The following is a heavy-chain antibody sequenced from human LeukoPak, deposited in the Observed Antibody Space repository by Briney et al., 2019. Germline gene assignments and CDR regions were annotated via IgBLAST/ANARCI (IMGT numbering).Heavy chain of an antibody. J-gene: IGHJ4*02. CDR3: ARGGYYDSSGSAPFDY. V-gene: IGHV1-3*02. CDR2: SNAGNGNT. Sequence: GASVKVSCKASGYTFTSYAMHWVRQAPGQRLEWMGWSNAGNGNTKYSQEFQGRVTITRDTSASTAYMELSSLRSEDMAVYYCARGGYYDSSGSAPFDYWGQGTLVTVSS. D-gene: IGHD3-22*01. CDR1: GYTFTSYA.